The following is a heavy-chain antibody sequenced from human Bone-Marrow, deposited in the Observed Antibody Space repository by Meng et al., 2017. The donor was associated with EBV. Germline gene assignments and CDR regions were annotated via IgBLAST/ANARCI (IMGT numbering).Heavy chain of an antibody. J-gene: IGHJ5*02. CDR2: ISSSGAYT. D-gene: IGHD1-1*01. Sequence: EVQLVESGGGLVKPGGSQRLSCATSGFTFDDSSMNWVRQAPGKGLEWVSSISSSGAYTYYADSVKGRFTISRDNAKNSLYLQMSSLRVEDTAVYYCASGDPLTGIPFDPWGQGTLVTVSS. V-gene: IGHV3-21*01. CDR1: GFTFDDSS. CDR3: ASGDPLTGIPFDP.